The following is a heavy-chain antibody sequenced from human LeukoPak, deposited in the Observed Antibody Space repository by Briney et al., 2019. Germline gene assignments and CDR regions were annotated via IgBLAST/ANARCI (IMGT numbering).Heavy chain of an antibody. J-gene: IGHJ4*02. CDR1: GFTFSDYY. Sequence: GGSLRLSCAASGFTFSDYYMSWIRQAPGKGLEWVSYISSSGSTIYYADSVKGRFTISRDNAKNSLYLQMNSLRAEDTAVYYCAKAQQYSSSWYYFDYWGQGTLVTVSS. D-gene: IGHD6-13*01. V-gene: IGHV3-11*01. CDR3: AKAQQYSSSWYYFDY. CDR2: ISSSGSTI.